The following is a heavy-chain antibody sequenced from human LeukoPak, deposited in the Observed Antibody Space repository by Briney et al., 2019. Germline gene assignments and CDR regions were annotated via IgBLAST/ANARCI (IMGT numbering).Heavy chain of an antibody. CDR2: VWYDGSNK. Sequence: GGSLRLSCAASGFTFSSYGLHCVRQAPGQGLEWVAVVWYDGSNKYYADSVKGRFTISRDNSKNTLYLQMNSLRAEDTAVYYCARDRSLGGCIAVAGPGPFDYWGQGTLVTVSS. D-gene: IGHD6-19*01. V-gene: IGHV3-33*01. CDR1: GFTFSSYG. CDR3: ARDRSLGGCIAVAGPGPFDY. J-gene: IGHJ4*02.